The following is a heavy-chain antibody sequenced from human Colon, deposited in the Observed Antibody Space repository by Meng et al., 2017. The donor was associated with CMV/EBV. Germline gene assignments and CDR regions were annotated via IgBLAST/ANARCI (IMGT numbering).Heavy chain of an antibody. CDR2: INPSDGGT. J-gene: IGHJ5*02. D-gene: IGHD2-15*01. CDR3: AGGYCSGGQCPLDP. CDR1: GYTLISYY. V-gene: IGHV1-46*01. Sequence: GASLKTSCKSSGYTLISYYIHWVRQAPGQGHEWMGTINPSDGGTSHAQKFQGRVTLTRDTSTSTVYMELSSLRSEDTAMYYCAGGYCSGGQCPLDPWGQGTLVTVSS.